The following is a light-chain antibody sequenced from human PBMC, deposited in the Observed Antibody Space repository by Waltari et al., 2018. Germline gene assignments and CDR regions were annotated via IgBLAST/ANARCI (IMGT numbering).Light chain of an antibody. Sequence: QSVLTQPPSVSGAPGQRVTISCTGSSSNIGAGYDVHWYQQLPGTAPKLLIYGNNNRPSGVPDRFAASKSGTSASLAITWLQAEDEADYYCQSLDKVVIGGVFGGGTKLTVL. CDR1: SSNIGAGYD. J-gene: IGLJ3*02. V-gene: IGLV1-40*01. CDR3: QSLDKVVIGGV. CDR2: GNN.